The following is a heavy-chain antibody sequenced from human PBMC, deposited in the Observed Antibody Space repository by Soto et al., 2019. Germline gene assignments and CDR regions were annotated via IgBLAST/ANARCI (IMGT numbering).Heavy chain of an antibody. CDR3: ARDVGLPAVSYYLY. J-gene: IGHJ4*02. CDR1: GFTVSSNY. D-gene: IGHD3-10*01. CDR2: IYSGGST. Sequence: EVQLVETGGGLIQPGGSLRLSCAASGFTVSSNYMSWVRQAPGKGLEWVSVIYSGGSTYYADSVKGRFTISRDNSKNTLYLQTDSLRAEDTAVYYCARDVGLPAVSYYLYWGQGTLVTVST. V-gene: IGHV3-53*02.